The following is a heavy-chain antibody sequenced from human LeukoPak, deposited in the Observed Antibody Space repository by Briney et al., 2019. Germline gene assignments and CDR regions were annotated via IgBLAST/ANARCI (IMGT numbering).Heavy chain of an antibody. CDR3: ARGAPSATTSCLVCLKD. CDR1: GGSFSGYY. D-gene: IGHD2-2*01. CDR2: INHSGVT. Sequence: SETLSLTCGVYGGSFSGYYWGWVRQPPGKGLEWIGEINHSGVTNCNPSLKSRVTISVDTSKSHFSLNLNSVTAADTAVYYCARGAPSATTSCLVCLKDWGQGTLVTVSS. V-gene: IGHV4-34*01. J-gene: IGHJ4*02.